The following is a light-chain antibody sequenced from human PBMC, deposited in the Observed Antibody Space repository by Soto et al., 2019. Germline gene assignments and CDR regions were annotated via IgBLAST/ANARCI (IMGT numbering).Light chain of an antibody. V-gene: IGKV1-39*01. CDR2: AAS. J-gene: IGKJ2*01. CDR1: QSISSY. Sequence: DIQMTQSPSSLSASVGDRVTITCRASQSISSYLNWYQQKPGKAPKLLIYAASSLQSGVPSRFSGSGSGTDFTLTISSLQPEDFATYYWQQSYSTPPYTFGQGTKLDI. CDR3: QQSYSTPPYT.